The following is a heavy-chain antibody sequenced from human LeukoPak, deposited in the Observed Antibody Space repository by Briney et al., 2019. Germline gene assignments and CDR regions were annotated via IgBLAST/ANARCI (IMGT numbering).Heavy chain of an antibody. V-gene: IGHV1-69*13. Sequence: SVKVSCKASGGTFSSYAISWVRQAPGQGLEWMGGIIPIFGTANYAQKFQGRVTITADESTSTAYMELSSLRSEDTAVYYCARESVRLDFWSGYNNWFDPWGQGTLVTVSS. D-gene: IGHD3-3*01. CDR3: ARESVRLDFWSGYNNWFDP. CDR1: GGTFSSYA. CDR2: IIPIFGTA. J-gene: IGHJ5*02.